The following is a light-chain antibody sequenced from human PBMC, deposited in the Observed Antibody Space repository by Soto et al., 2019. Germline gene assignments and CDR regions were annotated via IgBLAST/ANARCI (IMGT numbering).Light chain of an antibody. J-gene: IGKJ5*01. CDR3: MQSTQLPPT. CDR2: EVS. V-gene: IGKV2D-29*02. Sequence: DVVMTQTPLSLSVAPGQPASISCKSSQSLLHITGETFLFWYLQKPGQSPQVMIYEVSTRVSGVPDRFSGSGSGTDFTLEISRVETDDVGMYYCMQSTQLPPTFGQGTRLEIK. CDR1: QSLLHITGETF.